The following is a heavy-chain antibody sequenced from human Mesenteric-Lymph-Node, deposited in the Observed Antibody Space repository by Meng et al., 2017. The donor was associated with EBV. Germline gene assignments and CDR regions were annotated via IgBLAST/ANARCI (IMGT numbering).Heavy chain of an antibody. D-gene: IGHD3-10*01. CDR1: GXSTSSSNYY. J-gene: IGHJ5*02. V-gene: IGHV4-39*07. CDR3: ARALVRGVMPSVIRFDP. Sequence: QPQLQESGPGLVKPSXXLXLICSXXGXSTSSSNYYWGWIRQPPGKAPEWIGTVYYNGNTNYNPFLQSRVTISIDTSKNQFSLKLNSVTAADTAVYYCARALVRGVMPSVIRFDPWGPGTLVTVSS. CDR2: VYYNGNT.